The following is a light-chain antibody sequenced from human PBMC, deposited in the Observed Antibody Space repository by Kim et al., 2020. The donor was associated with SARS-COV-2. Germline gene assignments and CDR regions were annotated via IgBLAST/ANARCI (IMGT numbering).Light chain of an antibody. CDR1: QDISNY. Sequence: ASVGDRVTITCRASQDISNYLAWYQQKPGKVPKLLIYSASALHSGVPSRFSGSGSGTDFTLTISSLLPEDAATYYCQKYNSAPWTFGQGTKVDIK. CDR3: QKYNSAPWT. J-gene: IGKJ1*01. CDR2: SAS. V-gene: IGKV1-27*01.